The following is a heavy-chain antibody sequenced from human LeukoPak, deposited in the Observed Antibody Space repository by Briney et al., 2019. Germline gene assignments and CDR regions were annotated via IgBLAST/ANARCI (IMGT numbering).Heavy chain of an antibody. CDR2: FDPEDGET. CDR1: GYTLTELS. J-gene: IGHJ3*02. D-gene: IGHD3-22*01. Sequence: ASVKVSCKVSGYTLTELSMHWVRQAPGKGLEWMGGFDPEDGETIYAQKFQGRVTMTEDTSTDTAYMELRSLRSDDTAVYYCARVDDYYDSSVSGAFDIWGQGTMVTVSS. V-gene: IGHV1-24*01. CDR3: ARVDDYYDSSVSGAFDI.